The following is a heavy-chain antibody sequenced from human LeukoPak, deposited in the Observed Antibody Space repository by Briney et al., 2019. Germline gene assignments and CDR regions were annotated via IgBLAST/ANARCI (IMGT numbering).Heavy chain of an antibody. CDR2: IYYSGST. V-gene: IGHV4-39*01. J-gene: IGHJ2*01. CDR1: GGSISSSSYY. Sequence: SETLSLTSTVSGGSISSSSYYWGWIRQPPGKGLEWIGSIYYSGSTYYNPSLKSRVTISVDTSKNQFSLKLSSVTAADTAVYYCARHADGWLRSNWYFDLWGRGTLVTVSS. D-gene: IGHD5-12*01. CDR3: ARHADGWLRSNWYFDL.